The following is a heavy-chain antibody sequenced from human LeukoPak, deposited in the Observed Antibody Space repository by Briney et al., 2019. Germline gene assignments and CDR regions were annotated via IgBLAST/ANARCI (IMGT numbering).Heavy chain of an antibody. V-gene: IGHV1-69*13. CDR3: ARDYCSSTSCLFDY. CDR1: GGTFSSYA. J-gene: IGHJ4*02. D-gene: IGHD2-2*01. Sequence: SVKVSCKASGGTFSSYAISWVRQAPGQGLEWMGGIIPIFGTANYAQKFQGRVTITADESTSTAYMELSSLRSDDTAVYYCARDYCSSTSCLFDYWGQRTLVTVSS. CDR2: IIPIFGTA.